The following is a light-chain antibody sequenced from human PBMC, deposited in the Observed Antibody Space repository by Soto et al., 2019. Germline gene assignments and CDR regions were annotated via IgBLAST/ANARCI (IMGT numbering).Light chain of an antibody. Sequence: DIPMTQSPSTLSASVGDRVTITCRASHSVTNWLAWYQQQPGKAPKLLIYDASTLKSGVPSRFSGSGSGTEFTLTISSLQPDDFASYYCQQYDASPWTFGQGTKVEIK. J-gene: IGKJ1*01. V-gene: IGKV1-5*01. CDR2: DAS. CDR3: QQYDASPWT. CDR1: HSVTNW.